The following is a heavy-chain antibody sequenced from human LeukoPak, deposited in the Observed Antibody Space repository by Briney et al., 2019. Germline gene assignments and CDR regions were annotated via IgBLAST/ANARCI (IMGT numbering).Heavy chain of an antibody. CDR3: AREGVEWQWLYDY. Sequence: PGGSLRLSCAASGFTFSSYGMHWVRQAPGEGLEWVAVIWYDGSNKYYADSVKGRFTISRDNSKNTLYLQMNSLRAEDTAVYYCAREGVEWQWLYDYWGQGTLVTASS. J-gene: IGHJ4*02. CDR1: GFTFSSYG. D-gene: IGHD6-19*01. V-gene: IGHV3-33*01. CDR2: IWYDGSNK.